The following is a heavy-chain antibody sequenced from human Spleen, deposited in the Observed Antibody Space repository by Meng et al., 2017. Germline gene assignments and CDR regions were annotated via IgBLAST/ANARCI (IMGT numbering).Heavy chain of an antibody. D-gene: IGHD3-3*01. J-gene: IGHJ4*02. CDR1: GDYIGSNNW. V-gene: IGHV4-4*02. CDR3: ARYEEWLLYGFDY. Sequence: LHACGAQLVRPVWTLPLQWASSGDYIGSNNWWGGLGQPPGKGLEWIGEIYHSGSTNYNPSLKSRVTISVDKSKNQFSLKLSSVTAADTAVYYCARYEEWLLYGFDYWGQGTLVTVSS. CDR2: IYHSGST.